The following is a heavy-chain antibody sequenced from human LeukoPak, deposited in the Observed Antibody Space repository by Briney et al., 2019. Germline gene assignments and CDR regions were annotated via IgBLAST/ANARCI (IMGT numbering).Heavy chain of an antibody. CDR2: TYYRSKWTT. D-gene: IGHD6-6*01. CDR3: TRQRSTSTEYYGLDV. CDR1: GDTVSSNTAA. Sequence: SQTLSLTCALSGDTVSSNTAAWNWIRQSPSRGLEWLGRTYYRSKWTTDYAVSVQNRITIKPDASTNQFSLQLRSATPEDTAVYYCTRQRSTSTEYYGLDVWGQGTTVTVS. J-gene: IGHJ6*02. V-gene: IGHV6-1*01.